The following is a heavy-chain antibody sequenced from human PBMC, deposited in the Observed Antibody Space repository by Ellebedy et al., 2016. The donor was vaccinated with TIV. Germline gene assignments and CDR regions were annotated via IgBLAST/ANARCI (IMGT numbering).Heavy chain of an antibody. V-gene: IGHV1-24*01. CDR2: FVPEDDET. Sequence: AASVKVSCKVSGYTLTELSMHWVRQAPGHGLEWMGGFVPEDDETIYAQKFQGRVTMTEDTSTDTAYMDLSSLRSEDTAVYYCATVFDGYRGLDYWGQGTLVTVSS. J-gene: IGHJ4*02. D-gene: IGHD5-24*01. CDR3: ATVFDGYRGLDY. CDR1: GYTLTELS.